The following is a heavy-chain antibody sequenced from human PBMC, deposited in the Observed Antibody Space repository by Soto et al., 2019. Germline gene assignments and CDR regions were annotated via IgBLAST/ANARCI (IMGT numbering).Heavy chain of an antibody. D-gene: IGHD6-25*01. CDR1: GFTFSSYA. J-gene: IGHJ6*02. Sequence: GESLKISCAASGFTFSSYAMHWVRQAPGKGLEWVAVISYDGSNKYYADSVKGRFTISRDNSKNTLYLQMNSLRAEDTAVYYCARTVSAADYYYYYGMDVRAQGTTVTGSS. CDR3: ARTVSAADYYYYYGMDV. V-gene: IGHV3-30-3*01. CDR2: ISYDGSNK.